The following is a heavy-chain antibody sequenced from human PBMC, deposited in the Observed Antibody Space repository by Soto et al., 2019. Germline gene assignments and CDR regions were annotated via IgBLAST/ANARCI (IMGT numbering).Heavy chain of an antibody. CDR2: IRSKANSYAT. CDR1: GFTFSGSA. CDR3: IRAVPSSSSEYHYYYMDV. V-gene: IGHV3-73*01. J-gene: IGHJ6*03. Sequence: GGSLRLSCAASGFTFSGSAMHWVRQASGKGLEWVGRIRSKANSYATAYAASVKGRFTISRDDSKNTAYLQMNSLKTEDTAVYYCIRAVPSSSSEYHYYYMDVWGKGTTVTVSS. D-gene: IGHD6-6*01.